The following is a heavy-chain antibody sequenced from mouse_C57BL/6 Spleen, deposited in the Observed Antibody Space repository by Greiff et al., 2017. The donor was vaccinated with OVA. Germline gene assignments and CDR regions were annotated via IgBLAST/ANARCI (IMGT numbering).Heavy chain of an antibody. J-gene: IGHJ2*01. CDR2: ISDGGSYT. Sequence: EVKLVESGGGLVKPGGSLKLSCAASGFTFSSYAMSWVRQTPEKRLEWVATISDGGSYTYYPDNVKGRFTISRDNAKNNLYLQMSHLKSEDTAMYYCARDYYGSSGYFDYWGQGTTLTVSS. D-gene: IGHD1-1*01. CDR3: ARDYYGSSGYFDY. V-gene: IGHV5-4*01. CDR1: GFTFSSYA.